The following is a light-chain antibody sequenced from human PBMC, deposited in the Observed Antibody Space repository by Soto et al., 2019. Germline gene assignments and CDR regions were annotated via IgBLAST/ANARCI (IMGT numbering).Light chain of an antibody. CDR1: QSVTKRF. CDR3: QQSGESSYA. V-gene: IGKV3-20*01. Sequence: EIVLTQSPGTLSLSPGETATLSCRASQSVTKRFLTWYQQKPGQGPRLIIYAASSMATGSPDRFSGGGSGTDFTLTINSLEPEDFAVYYCQQSGESSYAFGHGTMLQSK. CDR2: AAS. J-gene: IGKJ2*01.